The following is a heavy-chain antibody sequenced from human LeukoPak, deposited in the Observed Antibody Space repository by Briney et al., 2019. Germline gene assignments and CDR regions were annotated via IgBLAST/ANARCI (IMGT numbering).Heavy chain of an antibody. V-gene: IGHV4-4*07. D-gene: IGHD3-16*01. CDR2: IFASGTT. CDR1: GAFISTYY. J-gene: IGHJ4*02. CDR3: VQDGPLRSDY. Sequence: SDTLSLTCTVSGAFISTYYWRWIRQPAGKGLEWVGRIFASGTTNYNPSLESRVAMSVDTSKNQFSLNLSSVTAADTAIYYCVQDGPLRSDYWGQGTLVTVSS.